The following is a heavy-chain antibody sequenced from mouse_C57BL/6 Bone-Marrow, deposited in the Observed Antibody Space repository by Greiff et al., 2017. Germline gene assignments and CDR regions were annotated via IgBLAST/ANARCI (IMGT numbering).Heavy chain of an antibody. J-gene: IGHJ3*01. V-gene: IGHV1-4*01. CDR2: INPSSGYT. CDR3: ARGERRRRSWFAY. CDR1: GYTFTSYT. D-gene: IGHD1-2*01. Sequence: VQLQESGAELARPGASVKMSCKASGYTFTSYTMHWVKQRPGQGLEWIGYINPSSGYTKYNQKFKDKATLTADKSSSTAYMQLSSLTSEVSAVYYCARGERRRRSWFAYWGQGTLVTVSA.